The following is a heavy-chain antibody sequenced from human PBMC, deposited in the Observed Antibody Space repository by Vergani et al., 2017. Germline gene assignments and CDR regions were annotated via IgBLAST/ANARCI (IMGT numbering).Heavy chain of an antibody. CDR1: GGTFSSFA. CDR2: IIPICGTT. V-gene: IGHV1-69*13. J-gene: IGHJ4*02. CDR3: ARGGSVDTAMGLFDY. D-gene: IGHD5-18*01. Sequence: QVQLVQSGAEVKKPGSSMKVSCKASGGTFSSFAINWVRQAPGQGLEWMGGIIPICGTTKYAQKFQGRVTITADESTSTAYMELSNLRSEDTAVYYCARGGSVDTAMGLFDYWGQGTLVTVSS.